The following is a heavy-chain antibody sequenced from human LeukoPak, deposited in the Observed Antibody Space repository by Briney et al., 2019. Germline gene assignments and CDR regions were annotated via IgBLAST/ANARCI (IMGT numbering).Heavy chain of an antibody. CDR3: ARSNQADDY. V-gene: IGHV3-74*01. CDR1: GGSFSGYY. Sequence: QPSETLSLTCAVYGGSFSGYYWSWIRQPPGKGLVWVARINPGGSSITYADSVKGRFTISRDNAKNTLYLQMDSLRAEDTGVYYCARSNQADDYWGQGTLVTVSS. J-gene: IGHJ4*02. CDR2: INPGGSSI. D-gene: IGHD1-14*01.